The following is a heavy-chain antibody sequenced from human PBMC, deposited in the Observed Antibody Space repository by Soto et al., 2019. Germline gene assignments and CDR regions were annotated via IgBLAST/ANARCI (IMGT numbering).Heavy chain of an antibody. CDR3: ASEYGDYVVYFQH. V-gene: IGHV3-7*01. J-gene: IGHJ1*01. CDR1: GFTFSSYW. Sequence: EVQLVESGGGLVQPGGSLRLSCTVSGFTFSSYWMSWVRQAPGKGLEWVANIKQDGSEKYYVDSVKGRFTISRDNAKNSLHLQMNSLRVEDTAVYYCASEYGDYVVYFQHWGQGTLVTVSS. D-gene: IGHD4-17*01. CDR2: IKQDGSEK.